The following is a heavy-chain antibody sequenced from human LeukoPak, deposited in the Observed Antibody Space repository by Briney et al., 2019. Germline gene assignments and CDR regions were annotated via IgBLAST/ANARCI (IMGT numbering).Heavy chain of an antibody. V-gene: IGHV3-15*01. D-gene: IGHD4-17*01. CDR3: TTATDTVNYYYGMDV. CDR2: IKSKTDGGTT. J-gene: IGHJ6*02. CDR1: GFTFSSYS. Sequence: GGSLRLSCAASGFTFSSYSMTWVRQAPGKGLEWVGRIKSKTDGGTTDYAAPVKGRFTISRDDSKNTLYLQMNSLKTEDTAVYYCTTATDTVNYYYGMDVWGQGTTVTVSS.